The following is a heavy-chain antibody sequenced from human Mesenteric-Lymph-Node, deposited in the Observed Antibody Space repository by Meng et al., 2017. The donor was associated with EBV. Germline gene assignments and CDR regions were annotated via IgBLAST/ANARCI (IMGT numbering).Heavy chain of an antibody. V-gene: IGHV1-2*04. D-gene: IGHD6-13*01. CDR1: GSTFTGYY. J-gene: IGHJ4*02. CDR2: INPDSGGT. Sequence: VQLVQSGVRVKKPGASGKASCKPSGSTFTGYYMHWVRQAPGQGLEWMGWINPDSGGTNYAQKFQGWVTMTRDTSISTAYMELSRLRSDDTAVYYCARVARGSTQRGAFDYWGQGTLVTVSS. CDR3: ARVARGSTQRGAFDY.